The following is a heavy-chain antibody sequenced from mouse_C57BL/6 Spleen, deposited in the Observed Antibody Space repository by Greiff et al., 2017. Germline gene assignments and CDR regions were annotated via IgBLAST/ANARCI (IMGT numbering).Heavy chain of an antibody. CDR3: ARGGYDYDGYFDV. J-gene: IGHJ1*03. CDR2: IDPSDSYT. D-gene: IGHD2-4*01. V-gene: IGHV1-69*01. CDR1: GYTFTSYW. Sequence: VQLKQPGAELVMPGASVKLSCKASGYTFTSYWMHWVKQRPGQGLEWIGEIDPSDSYTNYNQKFKGKSTLTVDKSSSTAYMQLSSLTSEDSAVYYCARGGYDYDGYFDVWGTGTTVTVSS.